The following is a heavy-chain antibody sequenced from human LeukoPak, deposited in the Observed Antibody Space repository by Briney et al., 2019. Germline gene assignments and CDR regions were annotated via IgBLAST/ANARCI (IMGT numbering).Heavy chain of an antibody. CDR3: ARAPSVATTAYYYYYYYMDV. D-gene: IGHD5-12*01. J-gene: IGHJ6*03. CDR1: GYTFTSYG. V-gene: IGHV1-18*01. CDR2: ISAYNGNT. Sequence: ASVKVSYKASGYTFTSYGISWVRQAPGQGLEWMGWISAYNGNTNYAQKLQGRVTMTTDTSTSTAYMEPRSLRSDDTAVYYCARAPSVATTAYYYYYYYMDVWGKGTTVTVSS.